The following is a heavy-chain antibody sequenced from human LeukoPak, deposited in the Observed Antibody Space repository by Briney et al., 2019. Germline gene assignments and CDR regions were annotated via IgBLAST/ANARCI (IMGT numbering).Heavy chain of an antibody. CDR1: GFTFSSYA. D-gene: IGHD3-3*01. CDR3: AKDSGMTIFGVVIPRYFDY. V-gene: IGHV3-23*01. J-gene: IGHJ4*02. Sequence: GGSLRLSCAASGFTFSSYAMSWVRQAPGKGLEWVSAISGSGGSTYYADSVKGRFTISRDNSKNTLYLQMNSLRAEDTAVYYCAKDSGMTIFGVVIPRYFDYWGQGTLVTVSS. CDR2: ISGSGGST.